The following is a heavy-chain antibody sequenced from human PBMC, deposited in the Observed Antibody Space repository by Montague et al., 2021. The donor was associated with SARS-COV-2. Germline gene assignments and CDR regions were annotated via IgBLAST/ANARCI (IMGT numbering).Heavy chain of an antibody. V-gene: IGHV4-39*01. Sequence: SETLSLTCTVSDGSVRSAIYYWGWIRQPPEKGLEWIGRVYYTGRTSYNSSLMGRVTISVDTSQNQFSLKLNSVTAADTAVYFCARHKRVVEREPLGGMDVWGQGTTVIVSS. CDR3: ARHKRVVEREPLGGMDV. CDR1: DGSVRSAIYY. CDR2: VYYTGRT. J-gene: IGHJ6*02. D-gene: IGHD1-26*01.